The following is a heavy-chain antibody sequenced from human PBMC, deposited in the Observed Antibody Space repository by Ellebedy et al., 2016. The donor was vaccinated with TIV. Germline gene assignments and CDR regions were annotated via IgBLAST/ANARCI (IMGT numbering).Heavy chain of an antibody. V-gene: IGHV3-23*01. J-gene: IGHJ4*02. CDR3: SKGTSSGFNYDRVGSEY. Sequence: GESLKISCAASGFSFGSFAMHWVRQAPGKGLEWLSVISAGGDNTYHADSVKGRFTINRDNSKNTLYLHLYRLRAEDTAVYYCSKGTSSGFNYDRVGSEYWGQGTLVAV. CDR1: GFSFGSFA. D-gene: IGHD3-22*01. CDR2: ISAGGDNT.